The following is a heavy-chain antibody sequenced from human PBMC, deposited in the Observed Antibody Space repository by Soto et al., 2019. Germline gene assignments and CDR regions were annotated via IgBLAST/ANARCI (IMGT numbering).Heavy chain of an antibody. J-gene: IGHJ5*02. CDR2: IYYSGST. CDR3: ARDVRPMVRGVSTLHWFDP. V-gene: IGHV4-59*01. Sequence: SETLSLTCTVSGGSISSYYWSWIRQPPGKGLEWIGYIYYSGSTNYNPSLKSRVTISVDTSKNQFSLKLSSVTAADTAVYYCARDVRPMVRGVSTLHWFDPWGQGTLVTVSS. CDR1: GGSISSYY. D-gene: IGHD3-10*01.